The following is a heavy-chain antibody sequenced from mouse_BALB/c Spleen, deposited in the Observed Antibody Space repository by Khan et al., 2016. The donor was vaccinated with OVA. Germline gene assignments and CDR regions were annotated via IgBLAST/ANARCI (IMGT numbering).Heavy chain of an antibody. CDR2: ISYSGNT. J-gene: IGHJ2*01. V-gene: IGHV3-2*02. D-gene: IGHD1-1*01. Sequence: EVQLLETGPGLVKPSQSLSLTCTVTGYSITSDYAWNWIRQFPGNKLEWMGHISYSGNTKYNPSLQSRISITRDPSKNQFFLQLNSVTTEDTATYYCARIYGGDFDYWGQGTTLTVSS. CDR1: GYSITSDYA. CDR3: ARIYGGDFDY.